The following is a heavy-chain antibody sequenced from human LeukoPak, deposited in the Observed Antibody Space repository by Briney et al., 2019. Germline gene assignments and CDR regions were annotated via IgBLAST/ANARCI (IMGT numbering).Heavy chain of an antibody. CDR3: VRDADGSGWYWNWFDP. D-gene: IGHD6-19*01. CDR2: ISAYNGNT. CDR1: GYTFTSYG. V-gene: IGHV1-18*01. Sequence: ASLKVSCTTSGYTFTSYGVSWVRQAPGQGLEWMGWISAYNGNTNYAQKLQGRVTMTTDTSTSTAYMELRSLRSDDTAVYYCVRDADGSGWYWNWFDPWGQGTLVTVSS. J-gene: IGHJ5*02.